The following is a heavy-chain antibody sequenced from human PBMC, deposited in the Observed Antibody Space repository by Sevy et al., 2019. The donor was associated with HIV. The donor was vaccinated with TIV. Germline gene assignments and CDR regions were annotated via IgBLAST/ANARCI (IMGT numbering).Heavy chain of an antibody. CDR3: ARGTSIYYYGSVSLFDY. J-gene: IGHJ4*02. CDR2: ISSSSSTI. Sequence: GGSLRLSCAASGFTFSSYSMNWVRQAPGKGLEWVSYISSSSSTIYYADSVKGRFTISRDNAKNSLYLQMNSLGDEDTAVYYGARGTSIYYYGSVSLFDYWGQGTLATVSS. CDR1: GFTFSSYS. V-gene: IGHV3-48*02. D-gene: IGHD3-10*01.